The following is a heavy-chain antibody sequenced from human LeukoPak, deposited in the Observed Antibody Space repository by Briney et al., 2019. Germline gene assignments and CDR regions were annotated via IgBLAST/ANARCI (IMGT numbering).Heavy chain of an antibody. CDR2: ISSSSSYI. V-gene: IGHV3-21*01. Sequence: GGSLRLSCAASGFTFSSYSMNWVRQAPGKGLEWVSSISSSSSYIYYADSVKGRLTISRDNAKNSLYLQMNSLGAEDTAVYYCARDASSSFYYYGMDVWGQGTTVTVSS. J-gene: IGHJ6*02. CDR1: GFTFSSYS. D-gene: IGHD6-6*01. CDR3: ARDASSSFYYYGMDV.